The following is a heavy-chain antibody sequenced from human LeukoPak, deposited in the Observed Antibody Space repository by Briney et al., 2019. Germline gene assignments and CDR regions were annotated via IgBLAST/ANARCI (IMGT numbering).Heavy chain of an antibody. J-gene: IGHJ4*02. D-gene: IGHD3-22*01. Sequence: PGGSLRLSCAASGFTFSSYAMHWVRQAPGKGLEWVAVISYDGSNKYYADSVKGRFTISRDNSKNTLYLQMNSLRAEDTAVYYCARDYYDNDGVDYWGQGTLVTVSS. CDR2: ISYDGSNK. CDR3: ARDYYDNDGVDY. V-gene: IGHV3-30-3*01. CDR1: GFTFSSYA.